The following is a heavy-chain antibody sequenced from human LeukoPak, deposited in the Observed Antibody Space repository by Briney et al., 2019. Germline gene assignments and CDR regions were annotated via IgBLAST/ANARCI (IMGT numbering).Heavy chain of an antibody. CDR2: INYNGRT. V-gene: IGHV4-39*01. CDR3: ARQYGGGAWYLDL. CDR1: GGSIISHDFIANDYC. D-gene: IGHD1-26*01. Sequence: RTSETLSLTCTVSGGSIISHDFIANDYCWGWIRQPPGKGLEWIGIINYNGRTYYSPSLKSRLSISIDTSRNTVSLTLISVTAADTAVFYCARQYGGGAWYLDLWGRGTLVTVSS. J-gene: IGHJ2*01.